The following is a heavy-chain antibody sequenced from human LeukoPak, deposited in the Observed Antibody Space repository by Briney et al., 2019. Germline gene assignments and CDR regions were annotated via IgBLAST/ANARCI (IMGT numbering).Heavy chain of an antibody. CDR2: ISSSSSYI. CDR1: GFTFSSYS. Sequence: SGGSLRLSCAASGFTFSSYSMNWVRQAPGKGLEWVSSISSSSSYIYYAGSVKGRFTISRDNAKNSLYLQMNSLRAEDTAVYYCARDIPLSGYSYGFHWFDPWGQGTLVTVSS. D-gene: IGHD5-18*01. J-gene: IGHJ5*02. CDR3: ARDIPLSGYSYGFHWFDP. V-gene: IGHV3-21*01.